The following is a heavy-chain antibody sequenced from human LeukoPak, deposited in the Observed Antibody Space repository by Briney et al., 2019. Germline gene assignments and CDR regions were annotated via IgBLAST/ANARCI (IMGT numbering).Heavy chain of an antibody. CDR1: GGTFSSYA. CDR2: IIPIFGTA. D-gene: IGHD3-22*01. V-gene: IGHV1-69*05. CDR3: ARDPYYYDSSGYYPTSNWFDP. Sequence: SVKVSCKASGGTFSSYAISWVRQAPGQGLEWMGGIIPIFGTANYAQKFQGRVTITTDESTSTAYMELSSLRSEDTAVYYRARDPYYYDSSGYYPTSNWFDPWGQGTLVTVSS. J-gene: IGHJ5*02.